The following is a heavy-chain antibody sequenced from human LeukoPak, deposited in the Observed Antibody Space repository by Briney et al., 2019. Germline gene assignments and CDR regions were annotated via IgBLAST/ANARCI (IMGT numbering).Heavy chain of an antibody. CDR1: GYSISSGYY. V-gene: IGHV4-38-2*02. CDR2: IYHSGCT. CDR3: AREWTTVTSFDY. Sequence: SETLSLTCAVSGYSISSGYYWGGTGRPQGKGREGIGSIYHSGCTYYNPSLMSRVTISVDTSKNQFSLKLSSVTAADTAVYYCAREWTTVTSFDYWGQGTLVTVSS. J-gene: IGHJ4*02. D-gene: IGHD4-17*01.